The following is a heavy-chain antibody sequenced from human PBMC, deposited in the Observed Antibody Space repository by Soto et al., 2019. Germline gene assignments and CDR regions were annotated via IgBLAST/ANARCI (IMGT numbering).Heavy chain of an antibody. CDR1: GGSFSAYY. Sequence: QVQLQQWGAGLLKPSETLSLSCAVYGGSFSAYYWTWIRQPPGTGLEWIGEINHGGSTNYNPALQSRVTISLDTPQNQFPLKLNSVTAADTAVYYCARGYGSGSYWAYWGQGTLVTVSS. CDR2: INHGGST. CDR3: ARGYGSGSYWAY. V-gene: IGHV4-34*02. J-gene: IGHJ4*02. D-gene: IGHD3-10*01.